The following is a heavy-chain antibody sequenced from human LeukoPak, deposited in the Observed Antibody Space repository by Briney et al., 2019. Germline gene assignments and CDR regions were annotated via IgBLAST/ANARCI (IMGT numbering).Heavy chain of an antibody. J-gene: IGHJ4*02. CDR1: GGSISSGGYS. V-gene: IGHV4-30-2*02. CDR3: ASGTWVLYYFDY. CDR2: IYHSGST. D-gene: IGHD3-10*01. Sequence: SQTLSLTCAVSGGSISSGGYSWSWIRQPPGKGLEWIGYIYHSGSTYYNPSLKSRVTILVDRSKNQFSLKLSSVTAADTAVYYCASGTWVLYYFDYWGQGTLVTVSS.